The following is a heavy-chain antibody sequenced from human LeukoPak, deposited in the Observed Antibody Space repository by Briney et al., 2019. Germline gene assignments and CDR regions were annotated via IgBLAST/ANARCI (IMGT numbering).Heavy chain of an antibody. CDR2: IRRSGGST. V-gene: IGHV3-23*01. Sequence: PGGSLRLSCAASGFTFSSYAMSWVRQAPGKGLEWVSDIRRSGGSTYYADSVKGRFTISRDNSKNTLYLQMNSLRPEDTAVYYCENSNTAIVRPSLNYFDYWGQGTLVTVSS. CDR3: ENSNTAIVRPSLNYFDY. CDR1: GFTFSSYA. D-gene: IGHD5-18*01. J-gene: IGHJ4*02.